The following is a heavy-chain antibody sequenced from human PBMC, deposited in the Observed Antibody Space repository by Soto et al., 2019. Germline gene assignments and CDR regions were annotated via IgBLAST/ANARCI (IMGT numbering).Heavy chain of an antibody. J-gene: IGHJ5*02. CDR1: GGSISSGGYY. Sequence: QVQLQESGPGLVKPSQTLSLTCTVSGGSISSGGYYWSWIRQHPGKGLEWIGYVYYSGSTYYNPSRKSRVTISVDKSKNQLSLKLSSVTAADTAVYYCAKDRTLGYCTNGVCYMGRNWFDPWGQGTLVTVSS. V-gene: IGHV4-31*03. CDR2: VYYSGST. D-gene: IGHD2-8*01. CDR3: AKDRTLGYCTNGVCYMGRNWFDP.